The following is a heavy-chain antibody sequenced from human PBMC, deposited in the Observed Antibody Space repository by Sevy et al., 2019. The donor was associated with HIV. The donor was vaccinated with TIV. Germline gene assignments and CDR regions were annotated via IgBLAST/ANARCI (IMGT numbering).Heavy chain of an antibody. Sequence: SETLSLTCAASGGSISSGGYSWSWIRQPPGKGLEWIGYIYHSGSSDYNPSLKSRVTISVDRSKNQFSLKLRSVTAADTAVYYCARGPLYDILTGYYSWFDPWGQGILVTVSS. D-gene: IGHD3-9*01. J-gene: IGHJ5*02. CDR3: ARGPLYDILTGYYSWFDP. CDR2: IYHSGSS. CDR1: GGSISSGGYS. V-gene: IGHV4-30-2*01.